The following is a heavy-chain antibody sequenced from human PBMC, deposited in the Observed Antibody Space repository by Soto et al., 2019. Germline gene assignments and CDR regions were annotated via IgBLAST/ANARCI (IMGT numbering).Heavy chain of an antibody. CDR3: ATHAKYCSGGSCYSGYYYYYMDV. V-gene: IGHV4-59*08. CDR2: IYYSGST. Sequence: QVQLQESGPGLVKPSETLSLTCTVSGGSISSYYWSWIRQPPGKGLEWIGYIYYSGSTNYNPSLKSRVTISVDTSKNQFSLQLSSVTAADTAVYYCATHAKYCSGGSCYSGYYYYYMDVWGKGTTVTVSS. D-gene: IGHD2-15*01. J-gene: IGHJ6*03. CDR1: GGSISSYY.